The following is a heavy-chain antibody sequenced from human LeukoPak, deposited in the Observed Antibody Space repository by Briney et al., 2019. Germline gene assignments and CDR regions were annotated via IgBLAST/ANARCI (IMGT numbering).Heavy chain of an antibody. CDR2: IYHSGNT. J-gene: IGHJ4*02. D-gene: IGHD3-22*01. CDR1: GGSFSTGYY. CDR3: ARVGLVVVSTRGYFDY. V-gene: IGHV4-38-2*02. Sequence: SETLSLTCTVSGGSFSTGYYWGWIRQPPGKGLEWIGNIYHSGNTYYNPSLKSRITLSVDTSKNQFSLKLSSVTAADTAVYYCARVGLVVVSTRGYFDYWGQGTLVTVSS.